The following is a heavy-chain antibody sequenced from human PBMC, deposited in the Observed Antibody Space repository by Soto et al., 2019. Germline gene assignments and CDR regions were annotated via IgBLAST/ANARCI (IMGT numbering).Heavy chain of an antibody. CDR3: ARGGTPLDY. D-gene: IGHD3-16*01. Sequence: QVQLVQSGAEVKKPGASVKVSCKTSGYTFTNFVLSWVRQATGQGLEWMGWISAYNGNTNYAQNFQGRVTMTTDTTQSTAYIVLRSLRSDNPAVYYCARGGTPLDYFGQGTLVNVSS. CDR2: ISAYNGNT. CDR1: GYTFTNFV. J-gene: IGHJ4*02. V-gene: IGHV1-18*01.